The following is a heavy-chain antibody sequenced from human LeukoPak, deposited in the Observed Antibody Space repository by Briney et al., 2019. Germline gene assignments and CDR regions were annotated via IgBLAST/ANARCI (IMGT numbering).Heavy chain of an antibody. CDR3: AVYFAGQGGRGS. D-gene: IGHD3-16*01. CDR2: SGGA. J-gene: IGHJ4*02. CDR1: GGSIDNHH. V-gene: IGHV4-4*09. Sequence: PSETLSLTCIVSGGSIDNHHWSWIRQPPGKGLEWIGNSGGADYNPSLRSRVTVSVDTSKNQFSLKLTFMTAADTAVYFCAVYFAGQGGRGSWGQGAPVTVSS.